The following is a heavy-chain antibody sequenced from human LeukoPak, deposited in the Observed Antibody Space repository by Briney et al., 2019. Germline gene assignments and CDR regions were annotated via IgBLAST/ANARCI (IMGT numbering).Heavy chain of an antibody. V-gene: IGHV3-7*01. Sequence: GGSLTLSCAASGFSFSNSWMTWVRQSPGKGLEWVANMNQDGSATYHVDSVKGRFTISRDNARNSLYLQMNSLRAEDTAVYYCARDPAYGVLDYWGQGTLVTVSS. CDR2: MNQDGSAT. D-gene: IGHD4-17*01. J-gene: IGHJ4*02. CDR1: GFSFSNSW. CDR3: ARDPAYGVLDY.